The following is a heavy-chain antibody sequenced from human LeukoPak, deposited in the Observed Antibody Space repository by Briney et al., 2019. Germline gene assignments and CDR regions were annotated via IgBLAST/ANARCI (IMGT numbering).Heavy chain of an antibody. D-gene: IGHD3-3*01. CDR3: ARGREIFVVVIVEKTFDY. V-gene: IGHV1-2*02. CDR1: GYTFTGYY. Sequence: ASVKVSCKASGYTFTGYYMHWVRQAPGQGLEWMGWINTNSGGTNYAQKFQARVTMTRDKSISTAYMKLSRLRADDTAVYYCARGREIFVVVIVEKTFDYWGQGTLVTVSS. CDR2: INTNSGGT. J-gene: IGHJ4*02.